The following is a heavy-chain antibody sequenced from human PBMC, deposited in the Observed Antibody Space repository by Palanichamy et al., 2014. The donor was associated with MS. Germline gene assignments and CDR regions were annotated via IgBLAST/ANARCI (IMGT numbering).Heavy chain of an antibody. CDR3: ARDASINGGLHYYGIDV. Sequence: QVQLLESGPGLVKPSETVSLTCNVSGASISDYYWSWIRHAPRGRDWSGLGISFTVGPPTPTPHSRVESTLSLDTSKNQISLRLDSVTAADTAVYYCARDASINGGLHYYGIDVWGQGTTVTVSS. V-gene: IGHV4-59*13. J-gene: IGHJ6*02. CDR1: GASISDYY. CDR2: SFTVGPP. D-gene: IGHD2-21*01.